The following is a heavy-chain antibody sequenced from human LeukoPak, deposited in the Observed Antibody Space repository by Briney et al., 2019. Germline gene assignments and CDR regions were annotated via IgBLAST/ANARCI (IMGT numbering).Heavy chain of an antibody. CDR2: INPNSGGT. D-gene: IGHD6-19*01. CDR1: GYTFTAYY. V-gene: IGHV1-2*02. Sequence: ASVKVSCKASGYTFTAYYMHWVRQAPGQGLEWMGWINPNSGGTKYAQKFQGRVTMTRDTSISTAYMELSSLRSDDTAVYYCARTGIAVAGTPSGYYYGMDVWGQGTTVTVSS. CDR3: ARTGIAVAGTPSGYYYGMDV. J-gene: IGHJ6*02.